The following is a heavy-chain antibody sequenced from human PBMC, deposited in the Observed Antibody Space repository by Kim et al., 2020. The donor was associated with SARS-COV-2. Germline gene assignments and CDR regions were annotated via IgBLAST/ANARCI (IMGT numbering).Heavy chain of an antibody. CDR2: IYYSGST. CDR1: GGSISSYY. D-gene: IGHD3-16*02. V-gene: IGHV4-59*13. J-gene: IGHJ6*02. Sequence: SETLSLTCTVSGGSISSYYWSWIRQPPGKGLEWIGYIYYSGSTNYNPSLKSRVTISVDTSKNQFSLKLSSVTAADTAVYYCARDPMGWFGGVIGAYGMDVGGQGTTLTVSS. CDR3: ARDPMGWFGGVIGAYGMDV.